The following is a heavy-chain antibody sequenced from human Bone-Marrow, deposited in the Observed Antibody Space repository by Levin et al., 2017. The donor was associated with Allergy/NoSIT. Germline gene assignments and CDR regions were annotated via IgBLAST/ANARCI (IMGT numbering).Heavy chain of an antibody. J-gene: IGHJ4*02. V-gene: IGHV3-11*06. D-gene: IGHD6-19*01. CDR2: ISSSSSYT. Sequence: GESLKISCAASGFTFSDYYMSWIRQAPGKGLEWVSYISSSSSYTNYADSVKGRFTISRDNAKNSLYLQMNSLRAEDTAVYYCARMEVAGTVDYWGQGTLVTVSS. CDR1: GFTFSDYY. CDR3: ARMEVAGTVDY.